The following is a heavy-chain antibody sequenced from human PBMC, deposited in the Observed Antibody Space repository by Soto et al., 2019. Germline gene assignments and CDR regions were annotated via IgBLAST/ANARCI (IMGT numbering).Heavy chain of an antibody. Sequence: QVHLVQSGAEVRKPGSSVKVSCKASGGPFSSYTLSWVRQAPGQGLEWMGGIIPIFGTTNYVEKFQGRVTFTEDESTSKAYMELSSLRYEDTAIYYCTRDAIAAAATDDWGQGTLVTVSS. CDR1: GGPFSSYT. V-gene: IGHV1-69*12. J-gene: IGHJ4*02. CDR2: IIPIFGTT. D-gene: IGHD6-13*01. CDR3: TRDAIAAAATDD.